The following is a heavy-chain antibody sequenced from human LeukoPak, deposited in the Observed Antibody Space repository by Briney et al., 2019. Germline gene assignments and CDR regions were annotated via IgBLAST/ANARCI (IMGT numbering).Heavy chain of an antibody. CDR2: IKQDGSEK. D-gene: IGHD3-3*01. J-gene: IGHJ4*02. CDR1: GGSFSGYY. Sequence: ETLSLTCAVYGGSFSGYYWSWVRQAPGKGLEWVANIKQDGSEKYYVDSVKGRFTISRDNAKNSLYLQMTSVRADDTAMYYCVRDDYDFWSGYQRYFEFWGQGTLVTVSS. CDR3: VRDDYDFWSGYQRYFEF. V-gene: IGHV3-7*01.